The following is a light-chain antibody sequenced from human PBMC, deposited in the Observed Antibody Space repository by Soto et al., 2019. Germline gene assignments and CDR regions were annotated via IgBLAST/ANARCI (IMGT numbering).Light chain of an antibody. J-gene: IGKJ1*01. CDR2: DAS. Sequence: IVLTQSPGTLSFSRGERATLSCRASQSVSSYLAWYQQKPGQAPRLLIYDASSRATGIPDRFSGSGSGTDFTLTISRLEPEDFAVYYCQQYGSSLWTFVQGTKVEIK. CDR3: QQYGSSLWT. V-gene: IGKV3-20*01. CDR1: QSVSSY.